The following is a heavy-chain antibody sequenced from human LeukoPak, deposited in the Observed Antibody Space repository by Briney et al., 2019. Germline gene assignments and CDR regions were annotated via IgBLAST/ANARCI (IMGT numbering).Heavy chain of an antibody. CDR2: FTSSSTI. Sequence: PGGSLRLSCAASGFTFSRYTMSWVRQAPGKGLEWVSYFTSSSTIYYADSVKGRFTISRDNAKNSLYLQMNSLRAEDTAVYYCARESGNGYVDVWGRGTTVTVPS. CDR3: ARESGNGYVDV. V-gene: IGHV3-48*04. D-gene: IGHD1-26*01. CDR1: GFTFSRYT. J-gene: IGHJ6*02.